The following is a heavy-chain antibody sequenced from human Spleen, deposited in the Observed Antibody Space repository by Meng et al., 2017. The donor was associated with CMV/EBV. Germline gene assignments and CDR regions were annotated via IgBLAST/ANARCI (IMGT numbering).Heavy chain of an antibody. D-gene: IGHD3-9*01. CDR3: ARCLSDYHILTNKVNYYGMDV. V-gene: IGHV3-23*05. Sequence: GESLKISCVASGFTFSNYAMNWVRQAPGKGLEWVSIIYSSGITTYYADSVKGRSTISRDNSKNTLFLQMNRLRAEDTAVYYCARCLSDYHILTNKVNYYGMDVWGQGTAVTVSS. CDR1: GFTFSNYA. CDR2: IYSSGITT. J-gene: IGHJ6*02.